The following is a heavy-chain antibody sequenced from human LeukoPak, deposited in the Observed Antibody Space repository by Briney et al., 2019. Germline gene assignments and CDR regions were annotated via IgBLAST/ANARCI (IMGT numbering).Heavy chain of an antibody. J-gene: IGHJ4*02. CDR2: IYTSGST. V-gene: IGHV4-61*02. Sequence: SETLSLTCTVSGGSTSSGSYYWSWIRQPAGKGLEWIGRIYTSGSTNYNPSLKSRVTISVDTSKNQFSLKLSSVTAADTAVYYCARSIYDSSGYYYYFDYWGQGTLVTVSS. CDR3: ARSIYDSSGYYYYFDY. D-gene: IGHD3-22*01. CDR1: GGSTSSGSYY.